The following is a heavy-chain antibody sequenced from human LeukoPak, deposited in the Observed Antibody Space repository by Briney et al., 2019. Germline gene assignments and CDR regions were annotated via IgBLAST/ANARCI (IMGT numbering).Heavy chain of an antibody. J-gene: IGHJ3*02. CDR1: GGSISSSSYY. CDR2: IYYSGST. CDR3: ARPDYYDSSGYYPGAFDI. D-gene: IGHD3-22*01. Sequence: PSETLSLTCTVSGGSISSSSYYWGWIRQPPGKGLEWIGSIYYSGSTYYNPSLKSRVTISVDTSKNQFSLKLSSVTAADTAVYYCARPDYYDSSGYYPGAFDIWGQGTMVTISS. V-gene: IGHV4-39*01.